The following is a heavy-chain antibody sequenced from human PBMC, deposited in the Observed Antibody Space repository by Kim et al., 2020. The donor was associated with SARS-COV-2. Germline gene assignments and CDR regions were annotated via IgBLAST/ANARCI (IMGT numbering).Heavy chain of an antibody. V-gene: IGHV4-31*02. CDR2: SGST. J-gene: IGHJ4*02. Sequence: SGSTYYNPSLKSRVTISVDTSKNQFSLKLSSVTAADTAVYYCARDTPPGYWGQGTLVTVSS. CDR3: ARDTPPGY.